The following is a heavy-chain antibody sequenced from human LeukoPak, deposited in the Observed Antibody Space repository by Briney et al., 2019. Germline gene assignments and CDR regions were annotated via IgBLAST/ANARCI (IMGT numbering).Heavy chain of an antibody. J-gene: IGHJ4*02. D-gene: IGHD3-10*01. Sequence: PSETLSLTCAVYGGPFSGYYWSWIRQPPGKGLEWIGEIYHSGSTNYNPSLKSRVTISLDTSKNQFALKLSSVTAADTAVYYCARARSMLYGSGSHWLDYWGQGTLVTVSS. V-gene: IGHV4-34*01. CDR1: GGPFSGYY. CDR3: ARARSMLYGSGSHWLDY. CDR2: IYHSGST.